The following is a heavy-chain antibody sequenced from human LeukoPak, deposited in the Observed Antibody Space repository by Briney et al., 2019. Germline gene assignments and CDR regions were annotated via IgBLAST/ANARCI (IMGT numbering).Heavy chain of an antibody. CDR2: ISSSGSII. CDR3: ARGLSSGWLQYFDY. CDR1: GFTFSSYE. D-gene: IGHD6-19*01. V-gene: IGHV3-48*03. J-gene: IGHJ4*02. Sequence: GGSLRLSCAASGFTFSSYEMNWVRQAPGKGLEWVSYISSSGSIIYYADSVKGRFTISRDNAKNSLYLQMNSLRAGDTAVYYCARGLSSGWLQYFDYWGQGTLVSVSS.